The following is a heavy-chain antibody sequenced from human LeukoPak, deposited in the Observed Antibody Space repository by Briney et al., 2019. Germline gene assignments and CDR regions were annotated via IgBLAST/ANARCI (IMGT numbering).Heavy chain of an antibody. CDR3: AKEGTVVRGVIIDYFDY. D-gene: IGHD3-10*01. CDR1: GFTFSSYA. Sequence: GGSLRLSCAASGFTFSSYAMSWVRQAPGKGLEWVSAISGSGGSTYYADSVKGRFTISRDNSKNTLYLQMNSLRAEGTAVYYCAKEGTVVRGVIIDYFDYWGQGTLVTVSS. CDR2: ISGSGGST. V-gene: IGHV3-23*01. J-gene: IGHJ4*02.